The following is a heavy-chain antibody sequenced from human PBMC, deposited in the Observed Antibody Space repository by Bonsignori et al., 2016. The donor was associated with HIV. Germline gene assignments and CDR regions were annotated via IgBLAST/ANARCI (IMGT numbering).Heavy chain of an antibody. D-gene: IGHD5-24*01. V-gene: IGHV3-9*01. CDR2: ISWNSGSI. Sequence: WIRQPPGKGLEWVSGISWNSGSIGYADSVKGRFTISRDNAKNSLYLQMNSLRVEDTAFYYCAKDILTFEMATWGFDCWGQGTLVTVSS. CDR3: AKDILTFEMATWGFDC. J-gene: IGHJ4*02.